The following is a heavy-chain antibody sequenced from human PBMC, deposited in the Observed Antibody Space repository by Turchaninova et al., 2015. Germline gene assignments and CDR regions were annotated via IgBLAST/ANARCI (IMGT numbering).Heavy chain of an antibody. CDR2: IWYDGSKE. CDR3: ARDFYDSSGYSDAFDI. CDR1: GFTFRSYG. D-gene: IGHD3-22*01. Sequence: QVQLVESGGGVVQPGGSVRLSGAASGFTFRSYGMHWVRQAPGKGLEWVAVIWYDGSKEHYADSVKGRFTISRDNSKNTLYLQMNNLRAEDTAVYYCARDFYDSSGYSDAFDIWGQGTMVTVSS. J-gene: IGHJ3*02. V-gene: IGHV3-33*01.